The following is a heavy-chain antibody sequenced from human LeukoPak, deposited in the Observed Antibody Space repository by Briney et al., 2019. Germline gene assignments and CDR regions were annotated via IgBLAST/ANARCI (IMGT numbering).Heavy chain of an antibody. Sequence: GRSLRLSCVISGFTFSSYGMHWVRQAPGKGLEWVAVISYDGSNKYYADSVKGRFTISRDNSKNTLYLQMNSLRAEDTAVYYCAKRGYYYDSSGYYSRTYFDYWGQGTLVIVSS. CDR3: AKRGYYYDSSGYYSRTYFDY. D-gene: IGHD3-22*01. J-gene: IGHJ4*02. CDR1: GFTFSSYG. CDR2: ISYDGSNK. V-gene: IGHV3-30*18.